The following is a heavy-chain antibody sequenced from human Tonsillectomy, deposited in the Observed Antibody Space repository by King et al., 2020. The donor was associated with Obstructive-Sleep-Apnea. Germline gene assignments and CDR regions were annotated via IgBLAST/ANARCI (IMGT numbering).Heavy chain of an antibody. J-gene: IGHJ4*02. Sequence: QLVQSGAEVKKPGDFLKISCKGSGYSFSTYWIAWVRQMPGKGLEWMGIIHPGDSETRYSPSFQGQVSISADKSISTAHLQWSSLKASDTAMYYCARHGVQQGTGGFDYWGQGTLVTVSS. CDR2: IHPGDSET. V-gene: IGHV5-51*01. D-gene: IGHD6-6*01. CDR1: GYSFSTYW. CDR3: ARHGVQQGTGGFDY.